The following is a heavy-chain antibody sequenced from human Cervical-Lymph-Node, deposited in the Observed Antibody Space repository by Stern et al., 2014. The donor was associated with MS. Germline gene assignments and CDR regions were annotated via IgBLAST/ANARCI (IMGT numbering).Heavy chain of an antibody. J-gene: IGHJ4*02. CDR2: IWYDGSNK. Sequence: VQLVESGGGVVQPGRSLRLSCAASGFTFSSYGMHRVRQAPGKGLEWVAVIWYDGSNKYYADSVKGRFTISRDNSKNTLYLQMNSLRAEDTAVYYCAREGAQQWLVRSRSYFDYWGQGTLVTVSS. CDR3: AREGAQQWLVRSRSYFDY. CDR1: GFTFSSYG. D-gene: IGHD6-19*01. V-gene: IGHV3-33*01.